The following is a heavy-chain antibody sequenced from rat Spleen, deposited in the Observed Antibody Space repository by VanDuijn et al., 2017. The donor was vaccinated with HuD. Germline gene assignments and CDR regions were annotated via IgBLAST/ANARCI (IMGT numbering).Heavy chain of an antibody. CDR3: TREYRYFFDY. CDR1: GFTFSDYG. D-gene: IGHD1-5*01. Sequence: EVQLVESGGGLVQPGRSLKLSCAASGFTFSDYGMAWVRQAPTKGLEYVATISFDGSSPYYRDSVKGRFTISRDNAKSTLDLQMDSLRSEDTATYYCTREYRYFFDYWGQGVMVIVSS. V-gene: IGHV5-29*01. J-gene: IGHJ2*01. CDR2: ISFDGSSP.